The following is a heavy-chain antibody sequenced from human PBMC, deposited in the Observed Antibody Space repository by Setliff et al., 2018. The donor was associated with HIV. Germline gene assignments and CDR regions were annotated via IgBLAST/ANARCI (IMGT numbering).Heavy chain of an antibody. Sequence: GASVKVSCKASGGTFSSYAISWVRQAPGQGLEWMGGIIPILGIANYAQKFQGRVTMTADTSTNTVHMELRSLRSDDTAVYYCASCGSDYYMDVWGRGTTVTVSS. CDR2: IIPILGIA. CDR1: GGTFSSYA. D-gene: IGHD5-12*01. J-gene: IGHJ6*03. CDR3: ASCGSDYYMDV. V-gene: IGHV1-69*10.